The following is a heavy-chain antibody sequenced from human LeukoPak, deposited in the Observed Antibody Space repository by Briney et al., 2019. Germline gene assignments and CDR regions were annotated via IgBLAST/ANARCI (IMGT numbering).Heavy chain of an antibody. CDR3: GRWGYFDSGNYSVVDY. V-gene: IGHV4-59*01. CDR1: GDSIRSYY. D-gene: IGHD3-22*01. J-gene: IGHJ4*02. Sequence: SETLSLTCIVSGDSIRSYYWNWIRQAPGKALEWIGHIHNNGDIAYNFSLKSRVTISMDTSKNQFSLKLSSVTAADTAVYYCGRWGYFDSGNYSVVDYWGQGTVVTVSS. CDR2: IHNNGDI.